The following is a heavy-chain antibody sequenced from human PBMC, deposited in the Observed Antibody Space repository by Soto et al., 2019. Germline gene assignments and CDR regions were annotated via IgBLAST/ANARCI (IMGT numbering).Heavy chain of an antibody. J-gene: IGHJ3*02. V-gene: IGHV1-69*02. D-gene: IGHD1-26*01. Sequence: ASVKVSCKASGGTFSSYTISWVRQAPGQGLEWMGRIIPILGIANYAQKFQGRVTITADKSTSTAYMELSSLRSEDTAVYYCARVPALKLRPESDAFDIWGQGTMVTVSS. CDR1: GGTFSSYT. CDR2: IIPILGIA. CDR3: ARVPALKLRPESDAFDI.